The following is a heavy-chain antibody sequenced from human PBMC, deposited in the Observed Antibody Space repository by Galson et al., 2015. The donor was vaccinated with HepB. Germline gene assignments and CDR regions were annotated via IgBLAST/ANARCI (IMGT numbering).Heavy chain of an antibody. CDR1: GGTFSSYA. CDR3: ARNGRMTTVTKNDYYYGMDV. CDR2: IIPIFGIA. Sequence: SVKVSCKASGGTFSSYAISWVRQAPGQGLEWMGGIIPIFGIANYAQKFQGRVTITADKSTSTAYMELSSLRSEDTAVYYCARNGRMTTVTKNDYYYGMDVWGQGTTVTVSS. V-gene: IGHV1-69*10. D-gene: IGHD4-17*01. J-gene: IGHJ6*02.